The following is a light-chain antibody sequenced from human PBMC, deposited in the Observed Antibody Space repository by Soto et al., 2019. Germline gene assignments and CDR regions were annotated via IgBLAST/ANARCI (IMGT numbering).Light chain of an antibody. CDR1: QSVSSN. CDR3: QQYVIWPPTFT. V-gene: IGKV3-15*01. J-gene: IGKJ2*01. Sequence: IVMTQSPATLSVSPGERVTLSCRASQSVSSNLAWYQQKPGQAPRLLIYSASTRATGIPARFSGSGSGTEFTLAITSLQSEDCAVYFCQQYVIWPPTFTFGQGTKLEIK. CDR2: SAS.